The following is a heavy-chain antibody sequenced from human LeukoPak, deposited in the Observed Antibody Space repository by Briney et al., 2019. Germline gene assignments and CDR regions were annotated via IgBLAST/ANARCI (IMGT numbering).Heavy chain of an antibody. J-gene: IGHJ3*02. CDR3: ARWVQYSSVSNDAFDI. CDR1: GGSNTRYI. D-gene: IGHD5-18*01. CDR2: IHNSGET. V-gene: IGHV4-4*08. Sequence: SETLSLTCTVSGGSNTRYIWTWIRQPPGKRLEWIGYIHNSGETNYNPSLKSRVTISVDTSKNQFSLKLSSVTAADTAVYYCARWVQYSSVSNDAFDIWGQGTMVTVSS.